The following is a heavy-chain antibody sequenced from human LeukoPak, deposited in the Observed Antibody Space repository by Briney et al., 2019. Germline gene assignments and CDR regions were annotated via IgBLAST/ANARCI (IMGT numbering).Heavy chain of an antibody. V-gene: IGHV3-23*01. CDR3: ATYYYGMDV. CDR2: VSGSGGST. J-gene: IGHJ6*02. Sequence: GGSLRLSCAASGFTFSSYAMSWVRQAPGKGLEWVSVVSGSGGSTYYADSVKGRFTISRDNSKNTLYLQMNSLRAEDTALYYCATYYYGMDVWGQGTTVTVSS. CDR1: GFTFSSYA.